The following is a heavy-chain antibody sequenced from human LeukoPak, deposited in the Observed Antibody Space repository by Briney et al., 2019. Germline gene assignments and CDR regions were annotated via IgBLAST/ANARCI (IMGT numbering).Heavy chain of an antibody. CDR2: IYYSGST. V-gene: IGHV4-59*01. CDR1: GGPISSYY. J-gene: IGHJ5*02. D-gene: IGHD5-18*01. CDR3: GGSSYSYGGGIWFDP. Sequence: SETLSLTCTVSGGPISSYYWSWIRQPPGKGLEWSGDIYYSGSTNYNPSLKSRGTISVDPTNNQSSLKLSSVTTAGTAVYYGGGSSYSYGGGIWFDPWGQGTLVTVSS.